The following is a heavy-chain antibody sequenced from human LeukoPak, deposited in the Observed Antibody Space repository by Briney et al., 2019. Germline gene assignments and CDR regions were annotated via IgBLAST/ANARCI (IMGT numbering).Heavy chain of an antibody. CDR2: IYYSGST. CDR3: ARHGIVDTSRKYYFDY. V-gene: IGHV4-59*08. CDR1: GFSISYGYY. J-gene: IGHJ4*02. Sequence: SETLSLTCSVSGFSISYGYYWVWIRQPPGKGLEWIGYIYYSGSTSYNPSLKSRVTISVDTSKNQFSLELSSVTAADTAVYYCARHGIVDTSRKYYFDYWGQGTLVTVSS. D-gene: IGHD5-18*01.